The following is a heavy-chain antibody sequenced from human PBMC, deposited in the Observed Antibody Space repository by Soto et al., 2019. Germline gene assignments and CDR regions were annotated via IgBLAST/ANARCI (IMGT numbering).Heavy chain of an antibody. CDR2: ISSSSSYI. Sequence: GGSLRPSCAASGFTFSNYSINWVRQAPGKGLEWVSSISSSSSYIYYADSVKGRFTISRDNAKNSLYLQMNSLRAEDTAVYYCARAPNCGGDCYHSYYFDYWGQGTLVTVSS. V-gene: IGHV3-21*01. J-gene: IGHJ4*02. D-gene: IGHD2-21*02. CDR3: ARAPNCGGDCYHSYYFDY. CDR1: GFTFSNYS.